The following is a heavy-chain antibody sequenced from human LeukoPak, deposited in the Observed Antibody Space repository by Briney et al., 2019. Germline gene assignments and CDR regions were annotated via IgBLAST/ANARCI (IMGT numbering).Heavy chain of an antibody. CDR3: ARVLRYCSGGNCYSGGLGYMDV. D-gene: IGHD2-15*01. CDR2: ISGSGVNT. V-gene: IGHV3-23*01. J-gene: IGHJ6*03. CDR1: GFTFSSYV. Sequence: GGSLRLSCAASGFTFSSYVMSWVRQAPGKGLGWVSAISGSGVNTYYADSVKGRFTISRDTSKNTLYLQMNSLRAEDTAVYYCARVLRYCSGGNCYSGGLGYMDVWGKGTTVTISS.